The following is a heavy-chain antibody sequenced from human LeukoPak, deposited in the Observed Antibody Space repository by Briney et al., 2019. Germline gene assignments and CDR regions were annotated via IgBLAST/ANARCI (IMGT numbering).Heavy chain of an antibody. D-gene: IGHD4-17*01. CDR2: IYSGGTT. CDR1: GLTVSSNY. J-gene: IGHJ4*02. Sequence: GGSLRLSCVVSGLTVSSNYMSWVCQAPGKGLEWVSVIYSGGTTNYADSVKGRFIVYRDNSKNTLYLQMNSLRAEDTAVYYCASKVTTGYWGQGTLVTVSS. CDR3: ASKVTTGY. V-gene: IGHV3-66*01.